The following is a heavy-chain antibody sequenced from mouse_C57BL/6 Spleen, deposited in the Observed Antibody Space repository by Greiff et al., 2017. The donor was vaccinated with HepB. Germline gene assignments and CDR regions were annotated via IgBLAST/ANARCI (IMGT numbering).Heavy chain of an antibody. CDR2: IDPNSGGT. CDR1: GYTFTSYW. Sequence: VQLQQPGAELVKPGASVKLSCKASGYTFTSYWMHWVKQRPGRGLEWIGRIDPNSGGTKYNEKFKSKATLTVDKPSSTAYRQLSSLTSEDSAVYYCARGGTTVVAKDYDAMDYWGQGTSVTVSS. J-gene: IGHJ4*01. D-gene: IGHD1-1*01. V-gene: IGHV1-72*01. CDR3: ARGGTTVVAKDYDAMDY.